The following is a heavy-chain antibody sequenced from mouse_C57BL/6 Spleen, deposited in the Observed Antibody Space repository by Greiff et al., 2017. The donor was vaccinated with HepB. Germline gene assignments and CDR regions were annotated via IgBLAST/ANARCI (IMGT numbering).Heavy chain of an antibody. CDR1: GFTFSDYG. J-gene: IGHJ4*01. D-gene: IGHD1-1*01. CDR2: ISSGSSTI. CDR3: ARGGLGYYGSSYVNYYAMDY. V-gene: IGHV5-17*01. Sequence: EVMLVESGGGLVKPGGSLKLSCAASGFTFSDYGMHWVRQAPEKGLEWVAYISSGSSTIYYADTVKGRFTISRDNAKNTLFLQMTSLRSEDTAMYYCARGGLGYYGSSYVNYYAMDYWGQGTSVTVSS.